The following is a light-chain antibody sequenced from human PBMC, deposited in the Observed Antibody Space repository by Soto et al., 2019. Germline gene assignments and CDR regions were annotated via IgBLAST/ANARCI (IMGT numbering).Light chain of an antibody. CDR3: GTWDSAGLVL. Sequence: QSVLTQPPSVSAAPGQKVAISCSGSSSNIENNYVSWYQQLPGTAPKLLIYDTDKRPSGIPDRFSGSKSGTSATLGITGLQTGDEADYYCGTWDSAGLVLFGGGTKLTVL. V-gene: IGLV1-51*01. CDR1: SSNIENNY. J-gene: IGLJ2*01. CDR2: DTD.